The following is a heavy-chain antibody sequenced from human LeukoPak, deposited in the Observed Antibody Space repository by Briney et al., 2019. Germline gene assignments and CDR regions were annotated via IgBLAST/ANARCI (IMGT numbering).Heavy chain of an antibody. D-gene: IGHD3-3*01. CDR2: ISSSSSYI. V-gene: IGHV3-21*01. Sequence: PGGSLRLSCAASGFTFSSYSMNWVRQAPGKGLEWVSSISSSSSYIYYADSVKGRFTISRDNAKNSLYLQMYSLRAEDTAVYYCARGELRFLEWVDAFDIWGQGTMVTVSS. J-gene: IGHJ3*02. CDR3: ARGELRFLEWVDAFDI. CDR1: GFTFSSYS.